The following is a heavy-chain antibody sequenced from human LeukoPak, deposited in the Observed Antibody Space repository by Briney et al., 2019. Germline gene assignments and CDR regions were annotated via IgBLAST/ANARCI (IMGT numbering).Heavy chain of an antibody. D-gene: IGHD1-7*01. V-gene: IGHV1-46*01. CDR2: INPSGGST. J-gene: IGHJ3*02. CDR3: ARGATYNWNYGRGAFDI. Sequence: ASVKVSCKASGYTFTSFYMHWVRQAPGQGLEWMGIINPSGGSTSYAQKFQGRVTMTRDMSTSTVYMELSSLRSEDTAVYYCARGATYNWNYGRGAFDIWGQGTIVTVSS. CDR1: GYTFTSFY.